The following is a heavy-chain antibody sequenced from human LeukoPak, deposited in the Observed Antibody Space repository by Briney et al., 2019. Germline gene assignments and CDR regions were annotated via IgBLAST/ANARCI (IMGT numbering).Heavy chain of an antibody. J-gene: IGHJ4*02. CDR2: IYYSGST. D-gene: IGHD3-10*01. Sequence: SETLSLTCTVSGGSISSYYWSWIRQPPGKGLEWIGYIYYSGSTNYNPSLKSRVTISVDTSKNQFSLKLSSVTAADTAVYYCARAMVRRVIPDYWGQGTLVTVSS. V-gene: IGHV4-59*01. CDR1: GGSISSYY. CDR3: ARAMVRRVIPDY.